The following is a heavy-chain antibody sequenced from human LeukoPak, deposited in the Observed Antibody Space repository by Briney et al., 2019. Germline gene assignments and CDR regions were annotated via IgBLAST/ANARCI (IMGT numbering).Heavy chain of an antibody. CDR1: GGSIRSYY. J-gene: IGHJ5*02. CDR3: ARAVEYNWFDP. CDR2: IYHIGTT. V-gene: IGHV4-59*12. Sequence: SETLSLTCSVSGGSIRSYYWNWIRQPPGKGLEWIGQIYHIGTTNYNPSLKSRVTMSVDTSKNQFSLKLSSVTAADTAVYYCARAVEYNWFDPWGQGTLVTVSS.